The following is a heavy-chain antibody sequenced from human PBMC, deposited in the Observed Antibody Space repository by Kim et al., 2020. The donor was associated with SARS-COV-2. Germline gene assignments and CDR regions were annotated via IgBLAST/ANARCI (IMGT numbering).Heavy chain of an antibody. J-gene: IGHJ6*02. D-gene: IGHD5-18*01. CDR1: GFTFSSYG. V-gene: IGHV3-30*18. CDR3: AKDHSSGYSYGPLYYYYGMDV. Sequence: GGSLRLSCAASGFTFSSYGMHWVRQAPGKGLEWVAVISYDGSNKYYADSVKGRFTISRDNSKNTLYLQMNSLRAEDTAVYYCAKDHSSGYSYGPLYYYYGMDVWGQGTTVTVSS. CDR2: ISYDGSNK.